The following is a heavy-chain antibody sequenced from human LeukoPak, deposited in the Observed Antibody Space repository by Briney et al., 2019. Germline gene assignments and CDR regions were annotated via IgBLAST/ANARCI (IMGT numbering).Heavy chain of an antibody. J-gene: IGHJ4*02. CDR2: IGTAGDT. CDR1: GFTFSSYD. V-gene: IGHV3-13*01. Sequence: GSLSLSCAASGFTFSSYDMHWVRPATGKGLEWVSAIGTAGDTYYPGSVKGRFTISRENAKNSLYLQMNSLRAGDTAVYYCARVAGGRYYDYWGQGTLVTVSS. CDR3: ARVAGGRYYDY. D-gene: IGHD2-8*02.